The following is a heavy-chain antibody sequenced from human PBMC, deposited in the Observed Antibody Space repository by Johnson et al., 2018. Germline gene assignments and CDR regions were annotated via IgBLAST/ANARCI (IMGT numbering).Heavy chain of an antibody. V-gene: IGHV3-33*01. CDR1: GFTFSVNG. D-gene: IGHD3-10*01. Sequence: QVQLGQSGGGVVQPGRSLRLSCAASGFTFSVNGMHWVRQAPGKGLEWVAVIWFDGSNKYYADSVKGRFTISRDNSKNTLYLQRNSLRVEETAVDYCAREGAYGSGRTVNYYYGMDVWGQGTTVTVSS. CDR2: IWFDGSNK. CDR3: AREGAYGSGRTVNYYYGMDV. J-gene: IGHJ6*02.